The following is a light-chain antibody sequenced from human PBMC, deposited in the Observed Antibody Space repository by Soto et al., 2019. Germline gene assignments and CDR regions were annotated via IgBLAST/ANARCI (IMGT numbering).Light chain of an antibody. Sequence: QSVLTQPASVSGSPGQSITISCTGTSSDLGGSNYVSWYQHHPGKAPKLLIYDVSSRPSGVSSRFSASKSGNTASLTISGLQAEDEADYYCNSYTKSTFYVFGTGTKVTVL. CDR2: DVS. V-gene: IGLV2-14*03. CDR1: SSDLGGSNY. J-gene: IGLJ1*01. CDR3: NSYTKSTFYV.